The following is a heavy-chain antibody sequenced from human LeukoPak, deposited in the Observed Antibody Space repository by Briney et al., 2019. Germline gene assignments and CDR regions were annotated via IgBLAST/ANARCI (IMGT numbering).Heavy chain of an antibody. Sequence: ESLKISCKGSGDRHTTYWIGWVRQLPGKGLEWMGIIYPGDSDTRYSPSFQGQVTISVDKSNNTAYLQWSSLKASDTARYYCGRQGKNCGFTRCHHFASWXXXTLVTVSA. CDR2: IYPGDSDT. J-gene: IGHJ4*01. CDR3: GRQGKNCGFTRCHHFAS. D-gene: IGHD2-2*01. V-gene: IGHV5-51*01. CDR1: GDRHTTYW.